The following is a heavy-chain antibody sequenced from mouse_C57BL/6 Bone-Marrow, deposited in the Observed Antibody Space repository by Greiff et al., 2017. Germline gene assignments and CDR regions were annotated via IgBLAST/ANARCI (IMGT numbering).Heavy chain of an antibody. CDR1: GFSLTSSG. Sequence: QVQLQQSGPGLVQPSQSLSITCTVSGFSLTSSGVHWVRQSPGKGLEWLGVIWSGGSTDYNAAFISRLSISKDNSKSQVFFKMNSLQADDTAIYYCARTAQVPSWFAYWGQGTLVTVSA. D-gene: IGHD3-2*02. CDR3: ARTAQVPSWFAY. V-gene: IGHV2-2*01. CDR2: IWSGGST. J-gene: IGHJ3*01.